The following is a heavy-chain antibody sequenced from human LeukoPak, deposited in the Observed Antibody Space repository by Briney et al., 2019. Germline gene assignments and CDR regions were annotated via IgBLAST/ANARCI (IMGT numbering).Heavy chain of an antibody. Sequence: GRSLRLSCAASGFTVSSYDMHWVRQAPGKGLEWVAVIWYDGSNKYYADSVKGRFTISRDNSKNTLYLQMNSLRAEDTAVYYCARDSFGERLNGYFDYWGQGTLVTVSS. V-gene: IGHV3-33*01. CDR3: ARDSFGERLNGYFDY. D-gene: IGHD3-10*01. CDR2: IWYDGSNK. J-gene: IGHJ4*02. CDR1: GFTVSSYD.